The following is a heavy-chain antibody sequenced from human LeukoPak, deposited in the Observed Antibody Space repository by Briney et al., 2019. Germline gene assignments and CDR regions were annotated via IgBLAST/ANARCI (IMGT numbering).Heavy chain of an antibody. Sequence: GGSLRLSCAASGFTFSSYGMHWVRQAPGKGLEWVAVISYDGSNKYYADSVKGRFTISRDNSKNTLYPQMNSLRAEDTAVYYCATPGIAAAGNMVFDYWGQGTLVTVSS. J-gene: IGHJ4*02. CDR3: ATPGIAAAGNMVFDY. D-gene: IGHD6-13*01. CDR1: GFTFSSYG. CDR2: ISYDGSNK. V-gene: IGHV3-30*03.